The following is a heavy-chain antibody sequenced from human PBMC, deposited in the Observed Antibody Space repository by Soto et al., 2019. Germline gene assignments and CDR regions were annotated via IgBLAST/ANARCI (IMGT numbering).Heavy chain of an antibody. J-gene: IGHJ6*02. CDR2: ISSSSSYI. D-gene: IGHD3-10*01. Sequence: PGGSLRLSCAVSVFTFNSYSMNWVRQAPGKGLEWVSSISSSSSYIYYADSVKGRFTISRDNAKNSLYLQMNSLRAEDTAVYYCARSGSGPYYGMDVWGQGTTVTVSS. CDR1: VFTFNSYS. CDR3: ARSGSGPYYGMDV. V-gene: IGHV3-21*01.